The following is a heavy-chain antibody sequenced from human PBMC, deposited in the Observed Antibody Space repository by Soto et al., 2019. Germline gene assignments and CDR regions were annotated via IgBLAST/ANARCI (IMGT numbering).Heavy chain of an antibody. Sequence: PSETLSLTCTVSGGSISSGDYYWSWIRQPPGKGLEWIGYIYYSGSTYYNPSLKSRVTISVDTSKNQFSLKLSSVTAADTAVYYCARVSESVLRPSGWFDPWGQGTLVTVSS. J-gene: IGHJ5*02. CDR2: IYYSGST. V-gene: IGHV4-30-4*01. CDR3: ARVSESVLRPSGWFDP. D-gene: IGHD2-15*01. CDR1: GGSISSGDYY.